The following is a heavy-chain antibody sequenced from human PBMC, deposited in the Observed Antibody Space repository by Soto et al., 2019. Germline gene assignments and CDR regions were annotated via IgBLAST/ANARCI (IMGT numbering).Heavy chain of an antibody. CDR2: IIPIFGTA. J-gene: IGHJ4*02. Sequence: SVKVSCQASGGTFSSYAISWVRQAPGQGLEWMGVIIPIFGTANYAQKFQGRVTITADESTSTAYMELSSLRSEDTAVYYCAREGSDSSSWYWGQGTLVTVSS. V-gene: IGHV1-69*13. CDR3: AREGSDSSSWY. D-gene: IGHD6-13*01. CDR1: GGTFSSYA.